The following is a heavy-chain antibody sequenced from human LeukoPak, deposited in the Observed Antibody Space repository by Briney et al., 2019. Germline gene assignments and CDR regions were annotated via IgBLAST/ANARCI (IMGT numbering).Heavy chain of an antibody. CDR2: INAGNGNT. Sequence: ASVKVSCKASGYTFTSYAMHWVRQAPGQRLEWMGWINAGNGNTKYSQKFQGRVTITRDTSASTAYMELSSLRSEDTAVYYCARGFPVARGYHYYYGMDVWGQGTTVTVSS. CDR1: GYTFTSYA. D-gene: IGHD6-19*01. J-gene: IGHJ6*02. CDR3: ARGFPVARGYHYYYGMDV. V-gene: IGHV1-3*01.